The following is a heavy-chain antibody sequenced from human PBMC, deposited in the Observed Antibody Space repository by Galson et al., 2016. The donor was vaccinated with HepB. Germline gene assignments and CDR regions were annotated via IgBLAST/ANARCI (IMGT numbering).Heavy chain of an antibody. CDR3: ARHVIGYCTSVSCKSYHLDY. V-gene: IGHV4-39*01. D-gene: IGHD2-2*01. CDR1: NVPISSTTHY. J-gene: IGHJ4*02. Sequence: LSLTCSVSNVPISSTTHYWAWVRQPPGKGLEWIGSMFYDGSTYYTPSLESRVTISIDTSKNQLHLKLTSVTAADTAVYYCARHVIGYCTSVSCKSYHLDYWGPGVLVPVSS. CDR2: MFYDGST.